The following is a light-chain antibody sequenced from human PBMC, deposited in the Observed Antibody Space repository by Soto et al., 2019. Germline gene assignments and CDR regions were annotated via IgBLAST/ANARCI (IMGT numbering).Light chain of an antibody. J-gene: IGLJ2*01. CDR1: SGHSTYI. CDR3: ETWDTNVVV. Sequence: QPVLTHSSSASASLGSSVKLTCTLSSGHSTYIIAWHQQQPGKAPRYLMKLEGSGSYNKGSGIPDRFSGSSSGADRYLTISNLQFEDEADYYCETWDTNVVVFGGGTKLTVL. V-gene: IGLV4-60*02. CDR2: LEGSGSY.